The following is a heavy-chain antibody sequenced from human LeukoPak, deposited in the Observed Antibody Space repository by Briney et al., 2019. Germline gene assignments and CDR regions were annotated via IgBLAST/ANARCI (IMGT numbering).Heavy chain of an antibody. V-gene: IGHV4-4*02. CDR1: GGFISSSNW. D-gene: IGHD6-19*01. Sequence: SGTLSLTCAVSGGFISSSNWWSWVRQPPGKGLEWIGEIYHSGSTNYNPSLKSRVTISVDKSKNQFSLKLSSVTAADTAVYYCAREARVSSGRPDRYFDYWGQGTLVTVSS. J-gene: IGHJ4*02. CDR2: IYHSGST. CDR3: AREARVSSGRPDRYFDY.